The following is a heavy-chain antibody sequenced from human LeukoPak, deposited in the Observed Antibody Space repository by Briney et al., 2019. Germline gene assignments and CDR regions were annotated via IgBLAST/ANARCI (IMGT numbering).Heavy chain of an antibody. Sequence: ASVRVSCKASGYPFTDYYMHWVRQAPGQGLEWMGWIIPNSSDTKYERKFQGRVTMTRDTSISTTYMELSGLRSDDTAVYYCARGYVGVTPAFDYWGQGALVTVSS. V-gene: IGHV1-2*02. CDR3: ARGYVGVTPAFDY. CDR2: IIPNSSDT. CDR1: GYPFTDYY. D-gene: IGHD4-23*01. J-gene: IGHJ4*02.